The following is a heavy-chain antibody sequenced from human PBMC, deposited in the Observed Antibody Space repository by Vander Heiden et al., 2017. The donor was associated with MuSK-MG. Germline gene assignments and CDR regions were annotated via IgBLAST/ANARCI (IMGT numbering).Heavy chain of an antibody. CDR2: ISGSGGST. CDR1: GFPFSSYA. CDR3: AKDSGFDYGGNFDY. D-gene: IGHD4-17*01. Sequence: EVQLLESGGGLVQPGGSLRLSCAASGFPFSSYAMSWVRPAPGKGLEWVSAISGSGGSTYYADSVKGRFTISRDNSKNTLYLQMNSLRAEDTAVYYCAKDSGFDYGGNFDYWGQGTLVTVSS. V-gene: IGHV3-23*01. J-gene: IGHJ4*02.